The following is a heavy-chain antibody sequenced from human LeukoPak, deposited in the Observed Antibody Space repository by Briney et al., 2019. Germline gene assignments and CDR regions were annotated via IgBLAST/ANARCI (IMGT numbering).Heavy chain of an antibody. D-gene: IGHD5-18*01. V-gene: IGHV3-33*01. CDR3: ARGRRGYSYGYDDY. CDR1: GFTFSSYG. CDR2: IWYDGSNK. J-gene: IGHJ4*02. Sequence: GGSLRLSCAASGFTFSSYGMHWVRQAPGKGLEWAAVIWYDGSNKYYADSVKGRFTISRDNSKNTLYLQMNSLRAEDTAVYYCARGRRGYSYGYDDYWGQGTLVTVSS.